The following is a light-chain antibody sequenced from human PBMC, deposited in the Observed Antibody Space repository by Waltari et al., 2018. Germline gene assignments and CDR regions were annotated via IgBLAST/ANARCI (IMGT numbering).Light chain of an antibody. Sequence: EIVLTQSPGTLSLSPVERATLSCRASQTVRTTYLAWYQQKPGQAPTLLIYGASSRATGIPDRFSGSGSGTDFSLTISSLEPEDFAVYYCQQYDISPLTFGGGTKVETK. V-gene: IGKV3-20*01. J-gene: IGKJ4*01. CDR3: QQYDISPLT. CDR2: GAS. CDR1: QTVRTTY.